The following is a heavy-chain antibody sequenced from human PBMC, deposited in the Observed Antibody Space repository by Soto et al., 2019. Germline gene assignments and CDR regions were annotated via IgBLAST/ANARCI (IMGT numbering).Heavy chain of an antibody. CDR3: XTDGLSLPIITYYYYYYMDV. Sequence: SLRLSCAASGFTFSSYAMHWVRQAPGKGQEWVAVISYDGSNKYYADSVKGRFTISRDNSKNTLYLQMNSLRAEDTAVYYXXTDGLSLPIITYYYYYYMDVWGKGTTVTVSS. CDR1: GFTFSSYA. J-gene: IGHJ6*03. CDR2: ISYDGSNK. V-gene: IGHV3-30-3*01. D-gene: IGHD3-16*02.